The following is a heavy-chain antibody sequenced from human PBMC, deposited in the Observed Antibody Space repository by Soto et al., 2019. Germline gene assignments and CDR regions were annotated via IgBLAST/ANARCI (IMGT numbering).Heavy chain of an antibody. CDR3: ARTTAVAGTPAFDY. D-gene: IGHD6-19*01. Sequence: QVQLVESGGGVVQPGRSLRLSCAASGFTFSSFSLHWVRQAPGKGLEWLALISYDGSNKYNADSVKGRFTISRDNSNNTLYLQLNSLRPEDTAVYYCARTTAVAGTPAFDYWGQGTLVTVSS. CDR1: GFTFSSFS. V-gene: IGHV3-30-3*01. J-gene: IGHJ4*02. CDR2: ISYDGSNK.